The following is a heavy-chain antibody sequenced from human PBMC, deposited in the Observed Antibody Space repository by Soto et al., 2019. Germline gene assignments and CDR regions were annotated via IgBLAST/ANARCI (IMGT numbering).Heavy chain of an antibody. J-gene: IGHJ4*02. Sequence: ASVKVSCKASGYTFTSYAMHWVRQAPGQRLEWMGWINAGNGNTKYSQKFQGRVTITRDTSASTAYMELNTLRADDTAVYYCVRGRQRGYSYGYGYWGQGTLVTVSS. D-gene: IGHD5-18*01. CDR1: GYTFTSYA. CDR2: INAGNGNT. CDR3: VRGRQRGYSYGYGY. V-gene: IGHV1-3*01.